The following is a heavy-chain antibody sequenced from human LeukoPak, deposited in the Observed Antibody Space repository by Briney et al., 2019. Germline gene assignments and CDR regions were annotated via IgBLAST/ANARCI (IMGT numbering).Heavy chain of an antibody. CDR1: DYTFTSYG. Sequence: ASVKVSCKASDYTFTSYGINWVRQAPGQGLEWMGWISAYNGNTDYAQKLQGRVSMTTDTSTSTAYMELRSLRSDDTAVYYCARGGIVVVPPDISHHEALHIWGQGTMVTVSS. CDR3: ARGGIVVVPPDISHHEALHI. D-gene: IGHD2-2*01. J-gene: IGHJ3*02. CDR2: ISAYNGNT. V-gene: IGHV1-18*01.